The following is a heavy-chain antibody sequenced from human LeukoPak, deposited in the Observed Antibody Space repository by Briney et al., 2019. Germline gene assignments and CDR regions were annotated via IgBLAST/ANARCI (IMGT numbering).Heavy chain of an antibody. V-gene: IGHV1-69*13. CDR1: GGTFSSYA. CDR2: IIPIFGTA. CDR3: ARDQTDCSTTSCYKFHYGLDV. Sequence: SVKVSCKASGGTFSSYAISWVRQAPGQGLEWMGGIIPIFGTANYAQKFQGRVTITADESTSTAYMELSSLRSEDTAVYYCARDQTDCSTTSCYKFHYGLDVWGQGTTVTVSS. D-gene: IGHD2-2*02. J-gene: IGHJ6*02.